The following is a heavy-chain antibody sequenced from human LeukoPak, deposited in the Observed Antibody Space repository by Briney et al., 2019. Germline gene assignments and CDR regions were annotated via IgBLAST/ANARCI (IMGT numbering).Heavy chain of an antibody. CDR3: AIGALEGDPNAFDI. CDR2: ISAYNGNT. D-gene: IGHD3-16*01. CDR1: GYTFTSCG. J-gene: IGHJ3*02. V-gene: IGHV1-18*01. Sequence: ASVKVSCKASGYTFTSCGISWVRQAPGQGLEWMGWISAYNGNTNYAQKLQGRVTMTRNTSISTAYMELSSLRSEDTAVYYCAIGALEGDPNAFDIWGQGTMVTVSS.